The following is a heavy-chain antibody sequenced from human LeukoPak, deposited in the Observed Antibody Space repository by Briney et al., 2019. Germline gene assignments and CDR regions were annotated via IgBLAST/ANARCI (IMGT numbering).Heavy chain of an antibody. CDR1: GYSFSDYY. CDR2: VNPNSGDT. D-gene: IGHD3-22*01. Sequence: ASVKVSCEASGYSFSDYYMHWVRQAPGQGLEWMGWVNPNSGDTNYAQNFQGRVTLTRDTSTSTAYMDLNNLTPDDTAVYYCARVEYSSGRGDHWGQGTLVTVSS. V-gene: IGHV1-2*02. CDR3: ARVEYSSGRGDH. J-gene: IGHJ4*02.